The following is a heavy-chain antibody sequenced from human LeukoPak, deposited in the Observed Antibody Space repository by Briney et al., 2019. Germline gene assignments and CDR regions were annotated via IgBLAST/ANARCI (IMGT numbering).Heavy chain of an antibody. CDR1: GFTFSSYW. Sequence: PGGSLRLSCAASGFTFSSYWMSWVRQAPGKGLEWVANIKQDGSEKYYVDSVKGRFTISRDNAKNSLYLQMNSLRAEDTAVYYCASGRGSRPDYFDYWGQETLVTVSS. J-gene: IGHJ4*02. CDR3: ASGRGSRPDYFDY. D-gene: IGHD1-26*01. V-gene: IGHV3-7*01. CDR2: IKQDGSEK.